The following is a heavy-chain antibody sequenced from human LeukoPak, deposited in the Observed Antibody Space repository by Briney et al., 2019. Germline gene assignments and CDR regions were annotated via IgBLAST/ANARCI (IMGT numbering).Heavy chain of an antibody. D-gene: IGHD3-10*01. J-gene: IGHJ4*02. CDR1: GFTFSSYG. V-gene: IGHV3-30*02. CDR3: ARDEGLLWFGGVDY. Sequence: GGSLRLSCAASGFTFSSYGMHWVRQAPGKGLEWVAFIRYDGSNKYYADSVKGRFTISRDNAKNTLYLQMNSLRAEDTAVYYCARDEGLLWFGGVDYWGQGTLVTVSS. CDR2: IRYDGSNK.